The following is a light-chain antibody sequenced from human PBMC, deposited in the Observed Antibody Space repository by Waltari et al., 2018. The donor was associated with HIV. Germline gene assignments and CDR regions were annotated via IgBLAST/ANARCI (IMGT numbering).Light chain of an antibody. CDR2: GDK. CDR1: SSNIGAAYD. J-gene: IGLJ2*01. V-gene: IGLV1-40*01. CDR3: QSYDNSLSGVV. Sequence: QSVLTQPPSVSGAPGLRVTISCTGSSSNIGAAYDVHWYHQLPGTAPKLLIYGDKNRPSGVPDRFSGSKSGTSASLAITVLQAEDEADYYCQSYDNSLSGVVFGGGTKLTVL.